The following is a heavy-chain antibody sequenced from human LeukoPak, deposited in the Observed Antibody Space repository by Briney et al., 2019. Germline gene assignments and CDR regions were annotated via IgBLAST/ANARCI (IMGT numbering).Heavy chain of an antibody. CDR2: IYYSGST. J-gene: IGHJ5*02. CDR3: ARGDSGSYSNNWFDP. Sequence: SETLSLTCTVSGGSISSGGYYWSWLRQHPGTGLEWIGYIYYSGSTYYNPSLKSRVTISVDTSKNQFSLKLSSVTAADTAVYYCARGDSGSYSNNWFDPWGQGTLVTVSS. D-gene: IGHD1-26*01. V-gene: IGHV4-31*03. CDR1: GGSISSGGYY.